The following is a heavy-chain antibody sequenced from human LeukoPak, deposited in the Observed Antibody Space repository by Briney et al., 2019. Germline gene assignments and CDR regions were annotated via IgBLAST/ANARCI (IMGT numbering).Heavy chain of an antibody. Sequence: ASVKVSCKASGYTFTGYYMHWVRQAPGQGLEWMGWINPNSGGTNYAQKFQGRVTMTRDTSISTAYMELSSLRSDDTAVYYCARVLAIFGPGHGMDVWGQGTTVTVSS. D-gene: IGHD3-3*01. V-gene: IGHV1-2*02. CDR2: INPNSGGT. CDR1: GYTFTGYY. J-gene: IGHJ6*02. CDR3: ARVLAIFGPGHGMDV.